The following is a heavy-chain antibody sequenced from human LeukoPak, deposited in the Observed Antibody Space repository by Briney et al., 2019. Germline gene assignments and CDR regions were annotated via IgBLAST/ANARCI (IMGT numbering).Heavy chain of an antibody. V-gene: IGHV1-46*01. J-gene: IGHJ2*01. CDR3: ARAVSDLDNHWYFDL. CDR1: GYTFTSYY. CDR2: INPSGGST. D-gene: IGHD1-14*01. Sequence: ASVKVSCKASGYTFTSYYMHWVRQAPGQGLEWMGIINPSGGSTSYAQKFQGRVTMTRDMSTSTVYMELSSLRSEDTAVYYWARAVSDLDNHWYFDLWGRGTLVTVSS.